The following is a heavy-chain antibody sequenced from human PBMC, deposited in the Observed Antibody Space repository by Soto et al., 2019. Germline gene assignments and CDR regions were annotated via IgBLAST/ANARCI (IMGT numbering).Heavy chain of an antibody. V-gene: IGHV1-18*01. J-gene: IGHJ6*02. CDR3: AREGKDDGDYRYYYGMDV. D-gene: IGHD4-17*01. CDR1: GYTFTRYG. CDR2: ISAYNGNT. Sequence: QVQLVPSGAEVKKPGASVKVSCKASGYTFTRYGISWVRQAPGHGLEWMGWISAYNGNTNSAQKLQGRVTMTTDTSTRTAYMELRSLRSDDTAVYYCAREGKDDGDYRYYYGMDVWGQGTTVTVSS.